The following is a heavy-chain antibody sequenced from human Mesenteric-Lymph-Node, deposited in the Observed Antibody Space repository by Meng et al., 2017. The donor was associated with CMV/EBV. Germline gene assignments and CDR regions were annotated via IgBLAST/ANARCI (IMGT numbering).Heavy chain of an antibody. V-gene: IGHV4-61*01. J-gene: IGHJ2*01. Sequence: TVSGGSVTSGSSYWSWIRQTPGKGLEWMGFIYYSGSTNYNPSLESRLTISIDTSKKQFSLKLSSVTAADTAVYYCARVLWDYWYFDLWGRGTLVTVSS. CDR2: IYYSGST. CDR3: ARVLWDYWYFDL. CDR1: GGSVTSGSSY. D-gene: IGHD1-26*01.